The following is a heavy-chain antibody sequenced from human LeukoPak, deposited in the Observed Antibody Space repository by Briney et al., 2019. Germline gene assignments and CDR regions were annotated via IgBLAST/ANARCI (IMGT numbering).Heavy chain of an antibody. CDR1: GFTFGDHA. V-gene: IGHV3-49*03. D-gene: IGHD5-18*01. J-gene: IGHJ6*02. CDR3: ARGPIQLWIHNAMDV. CDR2: SRSKAYRGTT. Sequence: GGSLRLSCTGSGFTFGDHAMSWFRQAPGKGLEGGGFSRSKAYRGTTEYAASVKGRFTISRDDSASIAYLQMNSLRTEDTAVYYCARGPIQLWIHNAMDVWGQGTTVTVSS.